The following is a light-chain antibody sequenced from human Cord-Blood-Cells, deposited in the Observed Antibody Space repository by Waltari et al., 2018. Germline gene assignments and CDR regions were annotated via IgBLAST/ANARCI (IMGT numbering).Light chain of an antibody. CDR2: DVS. J-gene: IGLJ1*01. V-gene: IGLV2-14*01. CDR1: SSYVGGYNS. CDR3: SSYTSSSTYV. Sequence: QSALTQPASVSGSPGQSITISCPGTSSYVGGYNSVSWYQQHPGKAPKLMIYDVSNRPSGVSNRFSGSKSGNTASLTISGLQAEDEADYYCSSYTSSSTYVFGTGTKVTVL.